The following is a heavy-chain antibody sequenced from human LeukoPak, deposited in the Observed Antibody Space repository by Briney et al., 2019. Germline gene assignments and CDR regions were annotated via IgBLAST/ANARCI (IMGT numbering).Heavy chain of an antibody. D-gene: IGHD5-12*01. CDR1: GYTFTNYA. J-gene: IGHJ2*01. CDR3: ARDVGIYGQGSYWYFDL. CDR2: INTNTGNP. V-gene: IGHV7-4-1*02. Sequence: ASVKVSCTASGYTFTNYAMNWVRQAPGQGLEWMGWINTNTGNPTYAQGFTGRFVFSLDTSVSTAYLQISSLKAEDTAVYYCARDVGIYGQGSYWYFDLWGRGTLVTVSS.